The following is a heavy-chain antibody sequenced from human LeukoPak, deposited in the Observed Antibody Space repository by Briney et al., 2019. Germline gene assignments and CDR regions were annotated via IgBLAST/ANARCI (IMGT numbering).Heavy chain of an antibody. D-gene: IGHD5-24*01. CDR3: ARGIAMGTPLHY. J-gene: IGHJ4*02. V-gene: IGHV1-8*03. CDR2: MNPNSGNT. CDR1: GYTFTSYG. Sequence: ASVKVSCKASGYTFTSYGINWVRQATGQGLEWMGWMNPNSGNTGYAQKFQGRVTITRNTSISTAYMELSSLRSEDTAVYYCARGIAMGTPLHYWGQGTLVTVSS.